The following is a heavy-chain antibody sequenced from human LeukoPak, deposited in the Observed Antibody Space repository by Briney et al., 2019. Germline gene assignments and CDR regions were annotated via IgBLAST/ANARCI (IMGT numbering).Heavy chain of an antibody. J-gene: IGHJ4*02. D-gene: IGHD5-12*01. CDR1: GFTFSSYW. V-gene: IGHV3-74*01. CDR2: INTDGSSA. Sequence: GSLRLSCAASGFTFSSYWMHWVRQAPGEGLVCVSRINTDGSSASYADSVKGRFTISRDNAKNTLYLQMNSLRAEDTAVYYCARDELTASGYGSYWGQGTLVTVSS. CDR3: ARDELTASGYGSY.